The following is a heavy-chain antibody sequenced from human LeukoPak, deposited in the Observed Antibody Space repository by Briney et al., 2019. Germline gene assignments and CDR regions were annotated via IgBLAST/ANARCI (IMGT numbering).Heavy chain of an antibody. J-gene: IGHJ4*02. D-gene: IGHD3-10*01. CDR2: IYYSGST. Sequence: SETLSLTCTVSGGSISSYYWSWIRQPPGKGLEWIGYIYYSGSTNYNPSLKSRVTISVDTSKNQFSLKLSSVTAADTAVYYCARGGSITMVRGVIFDYWGQGTLVTVPS. CDR1: GGSISSYY. CDR3: ARGGSITMVRGVIFDY. V-gene: IGHV4-59*01.